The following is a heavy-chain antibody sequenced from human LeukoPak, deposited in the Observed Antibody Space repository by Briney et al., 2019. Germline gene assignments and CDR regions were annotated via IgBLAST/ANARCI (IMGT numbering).Heavy chain of an antibody. CDR3: ARGKYYYDSSGYYGPTPYYFDY. Sequence: SETLSLTCTVSGGSISSYYWSWIRQPPGKGLEWIGYIYYSGSTNYNPSLKSRVTISVDTSKNQFSLKLSSVTAADTAVYYCARGKYYYDSSGYYGPTPYYFDYWGQGTLVTVSS. CDR1: GGSISSYY. CDR2: IYYSGST. D-gene: IGHD3-22*01. V-gene: IGHV4-59*01. J-gene: IGHJ4*02.